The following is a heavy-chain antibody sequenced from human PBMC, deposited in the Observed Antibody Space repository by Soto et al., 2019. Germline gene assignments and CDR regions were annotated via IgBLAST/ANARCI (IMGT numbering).Heavy chain of an antibody. CDR1: GITFRTYA. Sequence: VQLVESGGGVVQPGRSLRLSCVVSGITFRTYAMHWVRQAPGKGLEWVAVTSDDGTEKYYADAVRGRFTISRDNSKNSLYLQMKNLRAEDTAVYFCASANGWEPQSVRGYWGRGTLVTVSS. CDR2: TSDDGTEK. CDR3: ASANGWEPQSVRGY. D-gene: IGHD3-10*01. J-gene: IGHJ4*02. V-gene: IGHV3-30-3*01.